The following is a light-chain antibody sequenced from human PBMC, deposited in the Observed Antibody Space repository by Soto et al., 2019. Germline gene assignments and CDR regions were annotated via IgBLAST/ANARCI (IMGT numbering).Light chain of an antibody. V-gene: IGLV1-44*01. CDR3: AAWDDSLNAVV. CDR1: SSNIGSNP. CDR2: SNS. Sequence: QSVLTQPPSASGTPGQRVTISCSGSSSNIGSNPVNWYQQLPGTAPKLLIHSNSQRPSGVPDRFSGSKSGTSASLAISGLQSEEEADYYCAAWDDSLNAVVFGGGTQLTVL. J-gene: IGLJ2*01.